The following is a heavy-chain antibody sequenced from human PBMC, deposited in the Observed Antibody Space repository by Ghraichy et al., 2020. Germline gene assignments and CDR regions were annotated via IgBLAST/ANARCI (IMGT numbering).Heavy chain of an antibody. J-gene: IGHJ6*02. CDR2: ISGSGGTT. CDR1: GFTFSSYA. D-gene: IGHD5-24*01. V-gene: IGHV3-23*01. CDR3: ANGSPRDGLQQTGYYGMDV. Sequence: GGSLRLSCAASGFTFSSYAMSWVRQAPGKGLEWVSVISGSGGTTYYADSVRGRFTISRDNSKNTLYLQMNSLRAEDTAVYYCANGSPRDGLQQTGYYGMDVWGQGTTVTVSS.